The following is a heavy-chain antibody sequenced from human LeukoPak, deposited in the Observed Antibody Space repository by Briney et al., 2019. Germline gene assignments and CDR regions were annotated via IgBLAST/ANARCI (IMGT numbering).Heavy chain of an antibody. D-gene: IGHD3-3*01. J-gene: IGHJ4*02. V-gene: IGHV4-34*01. Sequence: SETLSLTCAVSGTSLSSYCWSWIRQPPEKGLEWVGEINHSGSTNYNPSLKSRVTISVDTSKNQFSLRLTSVTAADTAVYYCARSYDTNFDYWGQGTLVTVSS. CDR3: ARSYDTNFDY. CDR2: INHSGST. CDR1: GTSLSSYC.